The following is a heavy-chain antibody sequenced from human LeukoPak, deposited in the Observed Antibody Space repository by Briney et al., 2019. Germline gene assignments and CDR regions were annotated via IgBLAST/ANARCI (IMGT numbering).Heavy chain of an antibody. CDR1: GFNFNTYW. V-gene: IGHV3-7*01. Sequence: PGGSLRLSCLASGFNFNTYWMNWVRQVPGKGLEWLANIRYDGSQVHYVDSVKGRFAVSRENGKNSLYLQMNNLRVEDTGVYYCARDVDGDGWADSWGQGTLVTVSS. CDR2: IRYDGSQV. J-gene: IGHJ5*01. D-gene: IGHD3-16*01. CDR3: ARDVDGDGWADS.